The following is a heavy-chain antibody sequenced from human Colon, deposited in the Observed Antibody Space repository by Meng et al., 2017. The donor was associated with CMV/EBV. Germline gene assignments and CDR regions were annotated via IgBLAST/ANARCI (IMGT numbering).Heavy chain of an antibody. CDR3: AKDRWGVSVGGSDY. V-gene: IGHV3-23*01. D-gene: IGHD3-16*01. CDR1: GFTFGNFA. J-gene: IGHJ4*02. CDR2: ISASGGNT. Sequence: GESLKISCAASGFTFGNFAMTWVRQAPGKGLERVSRISASGGNTYYADSVKGRFSVSRDNSNSTLFLQLNSLRAEDTAIYYCAKDRWGVSVGGSDYWGQGTLVTVSS.